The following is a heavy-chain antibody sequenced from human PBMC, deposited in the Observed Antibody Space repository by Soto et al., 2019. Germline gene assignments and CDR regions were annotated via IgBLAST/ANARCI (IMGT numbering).Heavy chain of an antibody. Sequence: PSETLSLTCTVSSDSLSSYYWSWIRQPPGKRLEWIGYLSYSGSTDYNPSLKSRVTISGDTSKDQFSLKVSSVTAADTAVYYCARGTSWQLPFDYWGQGTLVTVSS. CDR1: SDSLSSYY. CDR3: ARGTSWQLPFDY. CDR2: LSYSGST. V-gene: IGHV4-59*01. D-gene: IGHD6-13*01. J-gene: IGHJ4*02.